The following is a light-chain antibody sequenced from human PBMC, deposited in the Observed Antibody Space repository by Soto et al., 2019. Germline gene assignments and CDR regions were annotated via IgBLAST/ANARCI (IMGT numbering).Light chain of an antibody. J-gene: IGKJ4*01. V-gene: IGKV3-20*01. CDR3: QQYGSSPLT. CDR1: QSVSSSY. Sequence: EIVLTQSPGTLSLSPGERATLSCRASQSVSSSYFAWYQQKPGQAPRLLMYGASSRATGIPDRFSGSGSGTDFTFSISRLEPQDFAEYYCQQYGSSPLTFGGGTKVEIK. CDR2: GAS.